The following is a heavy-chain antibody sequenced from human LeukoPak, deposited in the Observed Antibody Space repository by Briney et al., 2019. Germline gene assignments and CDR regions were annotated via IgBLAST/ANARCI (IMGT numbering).Heavy chain of an antibody. V-gene: IGHV3-23*01. CDR1: GFTFSSYA. CDR2: ISGSGGST. J-gene: IGHJ4*02. CDR3: ARREYYDILTGVGGY. D-gene: IGHD3-9*01. Sequence: GGSPRLSCAASGFTFSSYAMSWVRQAPGKGLEWVSAISGSGGSTYYADSVKGRFTISRDNSKNTLYLQMNSLRAEDTAVYYCARREYYDILTGVGGYWGQGTLVTVSS.